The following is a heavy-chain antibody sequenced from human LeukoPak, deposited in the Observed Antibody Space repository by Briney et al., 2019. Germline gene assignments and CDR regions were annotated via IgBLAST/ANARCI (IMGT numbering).Heavy chain of an antibody. CDR3: ARRGIISGWYWAYYFDY. CDR2: IKQDGSEK. J-gene: IGHJ4*02. CDR1: GFTFNNYW. Sequence: GGSLRLSCAASGFTFNNYWMSWVRQAPGKGLEWVANIKQDGSEKYYVDSVKGRFTISRDNAKNSLYLQMSSLRAEDTAVYYCARRGIISGWYWAYYFDYWGQGTLVTVSS. D-gene: IGHD6-19*01. V-gene: IGHV3-7*01.